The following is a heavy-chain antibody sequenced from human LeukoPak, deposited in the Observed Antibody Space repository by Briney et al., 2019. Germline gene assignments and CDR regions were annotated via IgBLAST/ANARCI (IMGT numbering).Heavy chain of an antibody. Sequence: SGGSLRLSCAASGFTFSSYGMHWVRQAPGKGLEWVANIKQDGSEKYYVDSVKGRFTISRDNAKNSLYLQMNSLRAEDTAVYYCARDQIAAAGYDYWGQGTLVTVSS. CDR2: IKQDGSEK. D-gene: IGHD6-13*01. CDR1: GFTFSSYG. J-gene: IGHJ4*02. CDR3: ARDQIAAAGYDY. V-gene: IGHV3-7*03.